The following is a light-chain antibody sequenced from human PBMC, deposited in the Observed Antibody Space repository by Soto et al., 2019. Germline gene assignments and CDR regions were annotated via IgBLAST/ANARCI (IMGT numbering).Light chain of an antibody. CDR2: DAS. Sequence: HMTQSPSTLSASVWDRVTITCRASQSISSWLAWYQQKPGKAPKLLIYDASSLQSGVPSRFSGSGSGTEFALTISSLQPDDFATYYCQQYNTYSWTFGPGTKVDIK. CDR1: QSISSW. CDR3: QQYNTYSWT. J-gene: IGKJ1*01. V-gene: IGKV1-5*01.